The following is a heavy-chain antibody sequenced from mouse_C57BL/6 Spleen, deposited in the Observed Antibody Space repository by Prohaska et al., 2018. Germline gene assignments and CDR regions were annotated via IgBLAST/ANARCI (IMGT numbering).Heavy chain of an antibody. D-gene: IGHD2-4*01. Sequence: SVKISCKASGYTFTDYYMNWVKKSHGKSLEWIGDMKPNNGCTSYNKKFKGKATLTVDKSSSTAYMELRSLTSEDSAGYYCARGDYTYWGQGTLVTVSA. CDR3: ARGDYTY. CDR2: MKPNNGCT. CDR1: GYTFTDYY. V-gene: IGHV1-26*01. J-gene: IGHJ3*01.